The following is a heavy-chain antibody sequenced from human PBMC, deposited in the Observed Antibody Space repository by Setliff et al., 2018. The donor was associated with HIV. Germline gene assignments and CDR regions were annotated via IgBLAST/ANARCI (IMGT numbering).Heavy chain of an antibody. CDR2: IYSTGGT. V-gene: IGHV4-59*11. J-gene: IGHJ3*02. Sequence: ASETLSLTCTVSGGSISSHYWSWIRQPPGKGLEWIGYIYSTGGTNYNPSLKSRVTISVDTSKNQFSLQLSSVTAADTAVYYCARVQWDLLYVPDAFDIWGQGIMVTVSS. D-gene: IGHD1-26*01. CDR1: GGSISSHY. CDR3: ARVQWDLLYVPDAFDI.